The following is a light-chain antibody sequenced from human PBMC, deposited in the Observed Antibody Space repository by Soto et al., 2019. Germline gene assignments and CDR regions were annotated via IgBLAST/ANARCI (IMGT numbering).Light chain of an antibody. CDR1: NIGNKR. CDR3: QVWDIMTDNYV. Sequence: SYELTQPPSVSVAPEKTATITCGGNNIGNKRVHWYRQKPGQAPVLLISYDSDRPSGIPERFSGSNSENTATLTISGVEAGDEADYYCQVWDIMTDNYVFGSGTKVTVL. J-gene: IGLJ1*01. CDR2: YDS. V-gene: IGLV3-21*04.